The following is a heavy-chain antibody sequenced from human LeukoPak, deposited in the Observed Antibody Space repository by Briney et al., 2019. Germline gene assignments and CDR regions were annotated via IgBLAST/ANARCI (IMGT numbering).Heavy chain of an antibody. CDR1: GFSFGAHG. CDR2: IGGSGATI. J-gene: IGHJ4*02. Sequence: GGSLRLSCAASGFSFGAHGMNWVRQVPGKGLEWVSAIGGSGATIYYADSVKDRFTISRDNSKNTLYLQMNSLRAEDTAVYYCARVWYYDSSGYLDYWGQGTLVTVSS. D-gene: IGHD3-22*01. V-gene: IGHV3-23*01. CDR3: ARVWYYDSSGYLDY.